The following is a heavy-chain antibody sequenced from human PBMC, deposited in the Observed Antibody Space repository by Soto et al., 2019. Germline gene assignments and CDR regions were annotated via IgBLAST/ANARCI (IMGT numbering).Heavy chain of an antibody. D-gene: IGHD3-22*01. CDR1: GGSISSSSYY. CDR3: ARHEYYDSSGYYRYYFDY. J-gene: IGHJ4*02. CDR2: IYYSGST. V-gene: IGHV4-39*01. Sequence: QLQLQESGPGLVKPSETLSLTCTVSGGSISSSSYYWGWIRQPPGKGLEWIGCIYYSGSTYYNPSLKSRVTISVDTSTNQLSLKLSSVPAADTAVYYWARHEYYDSSGYYRYYFDYWGQGTLVTVSS.